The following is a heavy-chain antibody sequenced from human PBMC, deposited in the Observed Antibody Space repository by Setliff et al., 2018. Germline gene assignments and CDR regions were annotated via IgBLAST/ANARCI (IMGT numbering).Heavy chain of an antibody. CDR3: ARSNYDILTRNWFDP. CDR1: GYTFTSYG. CDR2: ISAYNGNT. V-gene: IGHV1-18*01. D-gene: IGHD3-9*01. Sequence: ASVKVSCKASGYTFTSYGISWVRQAPGQGLEWMGWISAYNGNTNYAQKLQGRVTMTTDTSTSTAYMELRSLRSEDTAVYYCARSNYDILTRNWFDPWGQGTLVTVSS. J-gene: IGHJ5*02.